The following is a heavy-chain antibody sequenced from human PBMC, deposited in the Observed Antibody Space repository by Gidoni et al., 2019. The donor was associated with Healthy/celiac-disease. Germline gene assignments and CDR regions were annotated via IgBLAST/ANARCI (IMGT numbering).Heavy chain of an antibody. J-gene: IGHJ4*02. CDR2: INPNSGGT. V-gene: IGHV1-2*02. D-gene: IGHD1-26*01. CDR3: ARDEVGAINYWGVDY. CDR1: GYTFTGYY. Sequence: QVQLVQSGAEVKKPGASVKVSCKASGYTFTGYYMHWVRQAPGQGLEWMGWINPNSGGTNYAQKFQGRVTMTRDTSISTAYMELSRLRSDDTAVYYCARDEVGAINYWGVDYWGQGTLVTVSS.